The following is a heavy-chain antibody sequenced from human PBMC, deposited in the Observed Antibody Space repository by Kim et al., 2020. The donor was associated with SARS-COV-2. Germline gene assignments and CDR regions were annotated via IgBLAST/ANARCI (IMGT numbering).Heavy chain of an antibody. CDR3: AKDHRYSYGWGYFDL. V-gene: IGHV3-23*01. D-gene: IGHD5-18*01. Sequence: GGSLRLSCAASGFTFSSYAMSWVRQAPGKGLEWVSAISGSGGSTYYADSVKGRFTISRDNSKNTLYLQMNSLRAEDTAVYYCAKDHRYSYGWGYFDLWGRGTLVTVSS. CDR2: ISGSGGST. CDR1: GFTFSSYA. J-gene: IGHJ2*01.